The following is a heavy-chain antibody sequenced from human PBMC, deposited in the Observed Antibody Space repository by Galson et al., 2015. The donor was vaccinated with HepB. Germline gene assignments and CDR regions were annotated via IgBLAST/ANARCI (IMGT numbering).Heavy chain of an antibody. CDR1: GYTFTGYY. J-gene: IGHJ6*02. CDR2: INPNSGGT. Sequence: SVKVSCKASGYTFTGYYMHWVRQAPGQGLEWMGWINPNSGGTNYAQKFQGRVTMTRDTSTSTVYMELSSLRSEDTAVYYCARDHPYCSGGSCYGDYYYYGMDVWGQGTTVTVSS. V-gene: IGHV1-2*02. CDR3: ARDHPYCSGGSCYGDYYYYGMDV. D-gene: IGHD2-15*01.